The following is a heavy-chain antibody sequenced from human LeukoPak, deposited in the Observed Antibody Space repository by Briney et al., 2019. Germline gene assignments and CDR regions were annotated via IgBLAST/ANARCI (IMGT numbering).Heavy chain of an antibody. Sequence: SETLSLTCTVSGGSISSGGYYWSWIRQHPGKGPEWIGYIYNSGSTYYNPSLQSRVTISLDTSKNQFSLKLSSVTAADTGVYYCARVECSGGSCYSFDYWGQGTLVTVSS. V-gene: IGHV4-31*03. CDR1: GGSISSGGYY. J-gene: IGHJ4*02. CDR2: IYNSGST. CDR3: ARVECSGGSCYSFDY. D-gene: IGHD2-15*01.